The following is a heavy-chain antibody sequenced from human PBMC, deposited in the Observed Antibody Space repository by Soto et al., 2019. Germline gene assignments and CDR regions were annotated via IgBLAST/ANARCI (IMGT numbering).Heavy chain of an antibody. CDR2: INPNSGGT. J-gene: IGHJ6*02. D-gene: IGHD6-6*01. Sequence: VASVKVSCKASGYTFTGYYMHWVRQAPGQGLEWMGWINPNSGGTNYAQKFQGRVTMTRDTSISTAYMELSRLRSDDTAVYYCARTGSSSISGMDVWGQGTTVTVSS. V-gene: IGHV1-2*02. CDR1: GYTFTGYY. CDR3: ARTGSSSISGMDV.